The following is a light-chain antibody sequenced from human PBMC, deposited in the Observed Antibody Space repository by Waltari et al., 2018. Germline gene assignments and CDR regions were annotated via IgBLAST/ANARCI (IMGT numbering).Light chain of an antibody. V-gene: IGKV1-17*03. Sequence: IQMTQSPSAMSASVGDRVTITCRESQGIGNSLAWFQQKPGKTPERLIYTVSRLQNGVPSRFSGSGSGTEFTLTISSLQPEDFATYYCLQHKTYPWTFGQGTKVEIK. CDR1: QGIGNS. CDR2: TVS. CDR3: LQHKTYPWT. J-gene: IGKJ1*01.